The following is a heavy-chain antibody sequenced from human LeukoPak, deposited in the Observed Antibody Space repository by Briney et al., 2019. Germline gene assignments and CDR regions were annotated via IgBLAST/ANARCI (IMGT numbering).Heavy chain of an antibody. J-gene: IGHJ6*03. Sequence: GGSLRLSCAASGFTFSNYWMHWVRQAPGKGLVWLSRINSDGSSTSYADSVKGRFTISRDNAKNTLYLQMNTLRAEDTAVYYCARDPKRGYSYMDVWGKGTTVTVSS. V-gene: IGHV3-74*01. CDR2: INSDGSST. D-gene: IGHD5-18*01. CDR3: ARDPKRGYSYMDV. CDR1: GFTFSNYW.